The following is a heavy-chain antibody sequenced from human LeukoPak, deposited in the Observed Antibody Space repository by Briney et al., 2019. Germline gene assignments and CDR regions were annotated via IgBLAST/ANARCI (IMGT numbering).Heavy chain of an antibody. CDR2: IIPIFGTA. J-gene: IGHJ4*02. D-gene: IGHD3-22*01. CDR1: GGTFSSYA. CDR3: ARDRNYYDSSGYFRYFDY. V-gene: IGHV1-69*01. Sequence: GASVKVSCKASGGTFSSYAISWVRQAPGQGLEWMGGIIPIFGTANYAQKFQGRVTITADESTSTAYMELSSLRSEDTAVYYCARDRNYYDSSGYFRYFDYWGQGTLVTVSS.